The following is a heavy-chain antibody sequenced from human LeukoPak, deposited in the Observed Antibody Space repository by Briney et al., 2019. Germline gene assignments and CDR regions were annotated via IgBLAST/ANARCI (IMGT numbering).Heavy chain of an antibody. CDR3: AKEMDYYDSSGYDAFDI. Sequence: SETLSLTCTVSGYSTTSGYFWGWIRQPAGEGLEWSGSIHLSGSTYYNPSLESRITISINTSKNQFSLKLSSVTTADTAVYYCAKEMDYYDSSGYDAFDIWGQGTMITVS. CDR1: GYSTTSGYF. V-gene: IGHV4-38-2*02. CDR2: IHLSGST. J-gene: IGHJ3*02. D-gene: IGHD3-22*01.